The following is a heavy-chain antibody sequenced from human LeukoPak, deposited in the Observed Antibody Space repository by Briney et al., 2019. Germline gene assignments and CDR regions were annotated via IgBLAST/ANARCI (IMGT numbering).Heavy chain of an antibody. CDR3: ARLATSTGSYVDY. CDR2: IHDGDGT. CDR1: GFIVSSKY. V-gene: IGHV3-53*01. J-gene: IGHJ4*02. Sequence: GGSLRLSCAVSGFIVSSKYMSWVRQAPGKGLERLSVIHDGDGTYYADSVKARFTISRDNSKNTLYLQMNSLRAEDTAVYYCARLATSTGSYVDYWGQGTLVTVSS. D-gene: IGHD1-26*01.